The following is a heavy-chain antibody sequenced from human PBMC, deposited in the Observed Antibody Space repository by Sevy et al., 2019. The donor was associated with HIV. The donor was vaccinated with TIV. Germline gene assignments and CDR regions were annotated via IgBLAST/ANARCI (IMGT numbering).Heavy chain of an antibody. CDR1: GYTFTNYY. V-gene: IGHV1-46*01. CDR2: IDPSADST. J-gene: IGHJ4*02. CDR3: ARVGEGQGEGAARIDH. D-gene: IGHD3-10*01. Sequence: ASVKVSCKASGYTFTNYYLHWVRQAPGQGLEWVGIIDPSADSTTYAQKFQGRVTMTRDTSTTTVYMDLSSLKSEDTAVYYCARVGEGQGEGAARIDHWGQGTLVTVSS.